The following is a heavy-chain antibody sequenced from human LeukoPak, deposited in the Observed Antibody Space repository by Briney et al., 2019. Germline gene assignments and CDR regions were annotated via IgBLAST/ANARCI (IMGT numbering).Heavy chain of an antibody. CDR2: INHSGST. CDR1: GGSFSGYY. J-gene: IGHJ1*01. Sequence: SETLSLTCAVYGGSFSGYYWSWIRQPPGKGLEWIGEINHSGSTNYNPSLKSRVTISVDTSKNQFSLKLSSVTAADTAVYYCAIPYCGGDCSTAEYFQHWGQGTLVTVSS. D-gene: IGHD2-21*02. V-gene: IGHV4-34*01. CDR3: AIPYCGGDCSTAEYFQH.